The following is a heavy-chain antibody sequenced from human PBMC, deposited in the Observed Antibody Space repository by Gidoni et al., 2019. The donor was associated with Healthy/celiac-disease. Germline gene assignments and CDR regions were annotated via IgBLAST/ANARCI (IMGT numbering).Heavy chain of an antibody. Sequence: QVQLVESGGGVVQPGRSLRLSCAASGFTFSSYGMHWVRQAPGKGLEWVAVIWYDGSNKYYADSVKGRFTISRDNSKNTLYLQMNSLRAEDTAVYYCARDRLRFLEWPLDYWGQGTLVTVSS. CDR1: GFTFSSYG. J-gene: IGHJ4*02. CDR2: IWYDGSNK. V-gene: IGHV3-33*01. D-gene: IGHD3-3*01. CDR3: ARDRLRFLEWPLDY.